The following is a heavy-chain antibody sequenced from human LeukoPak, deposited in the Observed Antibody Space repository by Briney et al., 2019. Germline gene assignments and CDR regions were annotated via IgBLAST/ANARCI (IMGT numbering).Heavy chain of an antibody. V-gene: IGHV3-30*04. CDR2: ISYDGSNK. CDR1: GFTFSSYA. D-gene: IGHD6-13*01. CDR3: ARDVGSSWYIDGAFDI. J-gene: IGHJ3*02. Sequence: GRSLRLSCAASGFTFSSYAMHWVRQAPGKGLEWVAVISYDGSNKYYADSVKGRFTISRDNSKNTLYLQMNSLRAEDTAVYYCARDVGSSWYIDGAFDIWGQGTMVTVSS.